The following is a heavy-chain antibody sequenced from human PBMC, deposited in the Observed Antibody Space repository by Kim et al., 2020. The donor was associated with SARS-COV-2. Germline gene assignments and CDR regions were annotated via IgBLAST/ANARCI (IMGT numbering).Heavy chain of an antibody. CDR2: ISYDGSNK. V-gene: IGHV3-30*03. D-gene: IGHD6-13*01. CDR1: GFTFSSYG. CDR3: ARTGYSSSWYFDY. Sequence: GGSLRLSCAASGFTFSSYGMHWARPAPGKGLEWVAVISYDGSNKYYADSVKGRFTMSRNHSKNTLYLQMNSLKAEDTAVYYCARTGYSSSWYFDYWGQGTLVTVSS. J-gene: IGHJ4*02.